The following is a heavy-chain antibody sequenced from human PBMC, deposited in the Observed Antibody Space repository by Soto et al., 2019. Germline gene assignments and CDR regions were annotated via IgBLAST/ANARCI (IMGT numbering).Heavy chain of an antibody. J-gene: IGHJ6*02. Sequence: SETLSLTCTVSGGSISSGGYYWSWIRQHPGKGLEWIGYIYYSGGTYYNPSLKSRVTISVDTSKNQFSLKLSSVTAADTAAYYCARGGGAERQTGGDSYHYCPMDVLGQGTTVTVSS. D-gene: IGHD3-16*01. CDR2: IYYSGGT. CDR1: GGSISSGGYY. V-gene: IGHV4-31*03. CDR3: ARGGGAERQTGGDSYHYCPMDV.